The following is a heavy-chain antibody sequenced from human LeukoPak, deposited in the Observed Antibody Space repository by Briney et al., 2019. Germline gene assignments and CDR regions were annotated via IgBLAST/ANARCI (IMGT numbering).Heavy chain of an antibody. CDR1: GFTFSNYE. J-gene: IGHJ4*02. CDR3: ARDKIVGATYFDY. Sequence: GGSLRLSCAASGFTFSNYEMNWVRQAPGKGLEWVSSITTSSSYIYYADSVKGRFTISRDNAKNSLYLQMNSLRAEDTAVYYCARDKIVGATYFDYWGQGTLVTVSS. V-gene: IGHV3-21*01. CDR2: ITTSSSYI. D-gene: IGHD1-26*01.